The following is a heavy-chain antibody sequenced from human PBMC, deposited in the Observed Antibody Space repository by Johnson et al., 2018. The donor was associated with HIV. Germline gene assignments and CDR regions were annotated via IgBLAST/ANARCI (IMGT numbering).Heavy chain of an antibody. CDR1: GFSVTRND. J-gene: IGHJ3*02. CDR3: AKERNSIVVLVAATPRRDFDM. V-gene: IGHV3-53*01. D-gene: IGHD2-15*01. CDR2: VYRDGNT. Sequence: VQLVESGGGLIQPGGSLRLSCAASGFSVTRNDMNWVRQAPGKGLEWVSVVYRDGNTKYADSVKGRFSISRDNAKNTVDLQLNSLRAEDTAVYYCAKERNSIVVLVAATPRRDFDMWGQGTMVTVSS.